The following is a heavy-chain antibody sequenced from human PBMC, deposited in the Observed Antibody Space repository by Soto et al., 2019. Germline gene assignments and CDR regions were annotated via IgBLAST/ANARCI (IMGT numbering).Heavy chain of an antibody. CDR1: GGTFSSYA. D-gene: IGHD2-2*01. CDR3: ARDRCSSTRCYSSSYYYYYGMDV. V-gene: IGHV1-69*06. CDR2: IIPIFGTA. Sequence: ASVKVSCKASGGTFSSYAISWVRQAPGQGLEWMGGIIPIFGTANYAQKFQGRVTITADKSTSTAYMELSSLRSEDTAVYYCARDRCSSTRCYSSSYYYYYGMDVWGQGTTVTVSS. J-gene: IGHJ6*02.